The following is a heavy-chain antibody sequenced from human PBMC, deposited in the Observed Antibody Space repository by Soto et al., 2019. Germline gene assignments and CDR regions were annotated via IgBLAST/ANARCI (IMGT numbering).Heavy chain of an antibody. CDR3: AGFVVPASRNSDFDY. J-gene: IGHJ4*02. V-gene: IGHV4-39*01. CDR1: GISVSTSDYY. D-gene: IGHD2-15*01. CDR2: IYYSGST. Sequence: SETLSLTCTVSGISVSTSDYYWGWVRQPPGRGLDWIGNIYYSGSTFYNPSLRSRVTLSVDTSKNQFSLRLNSVTVADTAVYFCAGFVVPASRNSDFDYWGQGTLVTVSS.